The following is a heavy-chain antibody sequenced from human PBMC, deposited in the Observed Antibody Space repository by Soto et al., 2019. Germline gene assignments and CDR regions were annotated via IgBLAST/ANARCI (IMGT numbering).Heavy chain of an antibody. Sequence: PGGSLRLSCAASGFTVSSNHMSWVRQPAGKGLEWVSVIYSGGSTYYADSVKGRFTISRDNSKNTLYLQMNSLRAEDTAVYYCARGYTSAWSRAFDIWGQGTMVTVSS. D-gene: IGHD6-19*01. CDR2: IYSGGST. J-gene: IGHJ3*02. V-gene: IGHV3-66*01. CDR3: ARGYTSAWSRAFDI. CDR1: GFTVSSNH.